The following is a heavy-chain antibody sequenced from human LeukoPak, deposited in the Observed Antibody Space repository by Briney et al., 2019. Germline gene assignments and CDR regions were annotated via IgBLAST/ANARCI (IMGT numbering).Heavy chain of an antibody. CDR1: GGSISSYY. CDR2: IYYSGST. D-gene: IGHD3-3*01. Sequence: SETRSLTCTVSGGSISSYYWSWIRQPPGKGLEWIGYIYYSGSTNYNPSLKSRVTISVDTSKNQFSLKLSSVTAADTAVYYCASLLPNYYDFWSGSFDYWGQGTLVTVSS. CDR3: ASLLPNYYDFWSGSFDY. J-gene: IGHJ4*02. V-gene: IGHV4-59*08.